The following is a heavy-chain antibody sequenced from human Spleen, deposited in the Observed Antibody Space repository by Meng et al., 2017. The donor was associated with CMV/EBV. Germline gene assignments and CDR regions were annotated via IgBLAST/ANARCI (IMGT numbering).Heavy chain of an antibody. Sequence: GSLRLSCAVYGGSLRNYYWSWIRQPPGQGLEWVGEINYRGNTHYSPSLRSRATISVDTSKNQLSLKLGSVTAADTAVYYCARDLRAYYYYGMDVWGQGTTVTVSS. D-gene: IGHD4-17*01. J-gene: IGHJ6*02. CDR3: ARDLRAYYYYGMDV. CDR2: INYRGNT. CDR1: GGSLRNYY. V-gene: IGHV4-34*01.